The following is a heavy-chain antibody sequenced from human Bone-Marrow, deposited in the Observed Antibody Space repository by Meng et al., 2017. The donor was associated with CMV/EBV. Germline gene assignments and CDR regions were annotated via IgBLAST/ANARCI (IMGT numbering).Heavy chain of an antibody. V-gene: IGHV4-38-2*02. Sequence: GSLRLSCTVSGYSISSGYYWGWIRQPPGKGLEWIGSIYHSGSSYYNPSLKSRVTISVDTSKNQFSLKLSSVTAADTAVYYCARNFPEWVIVVVPADRRFDPWGQGTLVTVSS. CDR3: ARNFPEWVIVVVPADRRFDP. J-gene: IGHJ5*02. CDR1: GYSISSGYY. D-gene: IGHD2-2*01. CDR2: IYHSGSS.